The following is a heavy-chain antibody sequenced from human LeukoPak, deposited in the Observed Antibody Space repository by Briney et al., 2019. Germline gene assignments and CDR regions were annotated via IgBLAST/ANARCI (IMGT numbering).Heavy chain of an antibody. CDR3: AGGPGSGSYDSLSPLDY. J-gene: IGHJ4*02. D-gene: IGHD3-10*01. CDR1: GYTFTSYD. Sequence: ASVKVSCKASGYTFTSYDINWVRQATGQGLEWMGWMNPNSGNTGYAQKFQGRVTMTRNTSTSTAYMELSSLRSEDTAVYYCAGGPGSGSYDSLSPLDYWGQGTPVTVSS. V-gene: IGHV1-8*01. CDR2: MNPNSGNT.